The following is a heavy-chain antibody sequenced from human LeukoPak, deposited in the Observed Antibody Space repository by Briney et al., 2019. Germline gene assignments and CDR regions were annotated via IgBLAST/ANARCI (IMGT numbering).Heavy chain of an antibody. Sequence: SVKVSCKASGGTFSSYAISWVRQAPGQGLEWMGGIIPIFGTANYAQKFQGRVTITADESTSTAYMELSSLRSEDTAVYYCARTDSSGYLSFDYWGQGTLVTVSS. J-gene: IGHJ4*02. CDR3: ARTDSSGYLSFDY. D-gene: IGHD3-22*01. V-gene: IGHV1-69*13. CDR1: GGTFSSYA. CDR2: IIPIFGTA.